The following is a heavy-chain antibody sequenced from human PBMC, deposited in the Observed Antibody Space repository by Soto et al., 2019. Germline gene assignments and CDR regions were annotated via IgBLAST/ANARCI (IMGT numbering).Heavy chain of an antibody. Sequence: SETLSLTCAVSGGSISSGGYSWSWIRQPPGKGLEWIGYIYHSGSTYYNPSLKSRVTISVDRSKNQFSLKLSSVTAADTAVYYCARDMGAYGSGSHYYFDYWGQGTLVTVSS. CDR1: GGSISSGGYS. CDR2: IYHSGST. J-gene: IGHJ4*02. D-gene: IGHD3-10*01. V-gene: IGHV4-30-2*01. CDR3: ARDMGAYGSGSHYYFDY.